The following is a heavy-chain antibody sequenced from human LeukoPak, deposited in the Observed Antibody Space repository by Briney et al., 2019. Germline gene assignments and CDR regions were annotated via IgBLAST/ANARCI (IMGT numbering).Heavy chain of an antibody. CDR2: ISYDGSNK. D-gene: IGHD5-12*01. Sequence: PGGSLRLSCAASGFTFSSYAMHWVRQAPGKGLEWVAVISYDGSNKYYADSVKGRFTISRDNSKNTLYLQMNSLRAEDTAVYYCARDYAGYRGVFDYWGQGTLVTVSS. CDR3: ARDYAGYRGVFDY. V-gene: IGHV3-30*04. J-gene: IGHJ4*02. CDR1: GFTFSSYA.